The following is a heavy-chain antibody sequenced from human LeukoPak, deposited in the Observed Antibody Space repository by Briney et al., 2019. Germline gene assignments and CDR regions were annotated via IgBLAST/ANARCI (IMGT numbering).Heavy chain of an antibody. CDR3: AKDHGVRGVNYFDY. Sequence: GGSLRLSCAASGFTFSSYGMHWVRQAPGKGLEWVAVIWYGGSNKYYADSVKGRFTISRDNSKNTLYLQMNSLRAEDTAVYYCAKDHGVRGVNYFDYWGQGTLVTVSS. J-gene: IGHJ4*02. CDR2: IWYGGSNK. CDR1: GFTFSSYG. D-gene: IGHD3-10*01. V-gene: IGHV3-30*02.